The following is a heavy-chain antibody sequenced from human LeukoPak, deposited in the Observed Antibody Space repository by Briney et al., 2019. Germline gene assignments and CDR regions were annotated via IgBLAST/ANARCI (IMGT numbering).Heavy chain of an antibody. Sequence: ASVKVSCKASGYTFTGYYMHWVRQAPGQGLEWMGWINPNSGGTNYAQKFQGRVTMTRDTSISTAYMELSRLRSDDTAVYYCARGRYCGGDCRYYFDYWGQGTWSPSPQ. CDR2: INPNSGGT. V-gene: IGHV1-2*02. CDR3: ARGRYCGGDCRYYFDY. CDR1: GYTFTGYY. J-gene: IGHJ4*02. D-gene: IGHD2-21*02.